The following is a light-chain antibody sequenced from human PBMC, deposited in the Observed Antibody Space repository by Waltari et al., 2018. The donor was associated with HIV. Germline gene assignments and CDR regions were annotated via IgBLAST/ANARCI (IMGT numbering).Light chain of an antibody. CDR1: SSDVGGYNY. J-gene: IGLJ1*01. Sequence: QSALTQPASVSGSPGQSITISCTGTSSDVGGYNYVSWYQQHPGKAPKLMIYDVSNRPSGFSYRFSGSKSGNTASLTISGLQAEDEADYYCSSYTSTYVFGTGTKVTVL. CDR2: DVS. V-gene: IGLV2-14*01. CDR3: SSYTSTYV.